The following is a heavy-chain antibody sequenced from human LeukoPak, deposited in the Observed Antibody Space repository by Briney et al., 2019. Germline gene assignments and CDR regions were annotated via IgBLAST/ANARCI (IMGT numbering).Heavy chain of an antibody. CDR2: ISSSSSTI. D-gene: IGHD2-2*01. J-gene: IGHJ6*02. Sequence: GGSLRLSCSASGFTFSSYSMNWGRQAPGKGLEWGSYISSSSSTIYYADSVKGRFTISRDNAKNSLYLQMNSLRAEDTAVYYCAREDVVVPPYGMDVWGQGTTVTVSS. CDR1: GFTFSSYS. CDR3: AREDVVVPPYGMDV. V-gene: IGHV3-48*01.